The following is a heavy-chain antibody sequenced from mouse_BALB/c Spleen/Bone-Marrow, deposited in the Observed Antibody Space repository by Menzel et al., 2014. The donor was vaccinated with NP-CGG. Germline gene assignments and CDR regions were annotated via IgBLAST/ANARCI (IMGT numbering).Heavy chain of an antibody. V-gene: IGHV1-80*01. CDR2: IYPGDGDT. CDR1: GYAFSSYW. D-gene: IGHD1-1*02. J-gene: IGHJ2*01. CDR3: ARSTSTMDY. Sequence: QVHVKQSGAELVRPGSSLKISCKASGYAFSSYWMNWVKQRPGQGLEWIGQIYPGDGDTNYNGKFKGKATLTADKSSSTAYMQLSSLTSVDSAVYFCARSTSTMDYWGQGTTLTVSS.